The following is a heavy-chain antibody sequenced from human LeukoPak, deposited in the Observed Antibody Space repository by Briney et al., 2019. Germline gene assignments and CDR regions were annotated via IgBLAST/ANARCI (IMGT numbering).Heavy chain of an antibody. CDR1: GGSINSYY. D-gene: IGHD2-21*02. CDR3: VQTAVGDTSWIDP. Sequence: SDTLSLTCTVSGGSINSYYWSWIRQPPGKGLEWIGYIYYSGSTNYNPSLKSRVTISVDTSKNQFSLKLSSVTAADTAVYYCVQTAVGDTSWIDPWGQGTLVIVSS. CDR2: IYYSGST. V-gene: IGHV4-59*01. J-gene: IGHJ5*02.